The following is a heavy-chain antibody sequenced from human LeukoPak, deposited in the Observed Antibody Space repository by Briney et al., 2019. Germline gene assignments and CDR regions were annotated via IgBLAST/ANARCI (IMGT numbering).Heavy chain of an antibody. CDR3: ARDKLWFGEEGWFDP. V-gene: IGHV3-66*01. D-gene: IGHD3-10*01. Sequence: PGGSLRLSCAASGFTVSSNYMSWVRQAPGKGLEWVSVIYSGGSTYYADSVKGRFTISRDNSKNTLYLQMNSLRAEDTAVYYCARDKLWFGEEGWFDPWGQGTLVTVSS. CDR1: GFTVSSNY. J-gene: IGHJ5*02. CDR2: IYSGGST.